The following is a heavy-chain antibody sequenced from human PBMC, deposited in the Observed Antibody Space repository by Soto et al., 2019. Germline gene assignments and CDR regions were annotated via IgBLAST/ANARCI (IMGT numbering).Heavy chain of an antibody. V-gene: IGHV3-30*18. Sequence: GGSLSLSCAASGFTFSSYGMHWVRQAPGKGLEWVAVISYDGSNKYYADSVKGRFTISRDNSKNTLYLQMNSLRAEDTAVYYCAKGITIFGVAPYYYYYYMDVWGKGTTVTVSS. CDR2: ISYDGSNK. CDR1: GFTFSSYG. CDR3: AKGITIFGVAPYYYYYYMDV. D-gene: IGHD3-3*01. J-gene: IGHJ6*03.